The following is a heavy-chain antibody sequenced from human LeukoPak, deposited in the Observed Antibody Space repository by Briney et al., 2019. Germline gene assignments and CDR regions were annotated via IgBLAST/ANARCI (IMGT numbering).Heavy chain of an antibody. CDR2: ISTYSGET. V-gene: IGHV1-18*01. CDR3: ARDHVPSGRYSSGERVN. CDR1: GYTFTTYG. D-gene: IGHD1-26*01. J-gene: IGHJ4*02. Sequence: ASVKVSCKASGYTFTTYGITLVRQAPGQGLEWMGWISTYSGETSYAQKLQGRVTMTTDTSTSTAYMELGSLRSDDTAVYYCARDHVPSGRYSSGERVNWGQGTLVTVSS.